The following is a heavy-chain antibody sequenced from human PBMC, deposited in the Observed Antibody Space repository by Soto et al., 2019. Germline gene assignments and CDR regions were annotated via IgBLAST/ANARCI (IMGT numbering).Heavy chain of an antibody. D-gene: IGHD2-21*01. CDR3: ATAVWSYCAY. Sequence: GGSLRRSCAVFWVTLSSYEMNWVRQAPGKGLEWVSYINKNGGTVSYADSVKGRFTISRDNAENSLHLQMNSLRAEDTAVYYCATAVWSYCAYWGQG. J-gene: IGHJ4*02. CDR1: WVTLSSYE. CDR2: INKNGGTV. V-gene: IGHV3-48*03.